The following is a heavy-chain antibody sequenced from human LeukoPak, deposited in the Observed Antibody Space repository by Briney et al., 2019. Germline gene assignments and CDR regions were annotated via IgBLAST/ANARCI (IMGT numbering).Heavy chain of an antibody. CDR1: GGSFSGYY. Sequence: SETLSLICAVYGGSFSGYYWSWIRQPPGKGLEWIGEINHSGSTNYNPSLKSRVTISVDTSKNQFSLKLSPVTAADTAVYYCARGRIVGATRLDYWGQGTLVTVSS. V-gene: IGHV4-34*01. D-gene: IGHD1-26*01. CDR3: ARGRIVGATRLDY. CDR2: INHSGST. J-gene: IGHJ4*02.